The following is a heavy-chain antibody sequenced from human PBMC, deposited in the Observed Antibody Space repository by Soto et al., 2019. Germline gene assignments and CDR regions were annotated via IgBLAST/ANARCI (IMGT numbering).Heavy chain of an antibody. J-gene: IGHJ4*02. CDR3: ARDYYASGSHDD. CDR1: GFAFSSYW. CDR2: IRQDGSDK. V-gene: IGHV3-7*01. D-gene: IGHD3-10*01. Sequence: EVQLVESGGGLVQPGGSQRLSCAASGFAFSSYWMTWVRQAPGEGLEWVGNIRQDGSDKYYGDSVKGRFSISRDNAKNSLYLQMNSLRAEDTAVYYCARDYYASGSHDDWGQGTLVTVSS.